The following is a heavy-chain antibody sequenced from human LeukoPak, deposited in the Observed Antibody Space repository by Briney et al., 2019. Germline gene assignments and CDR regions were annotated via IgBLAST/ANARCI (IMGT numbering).Heavy chain of an antibody. V-gene: IGHV4-34*01. D-gene: IGHD3-10*01. CDR2: INHSGST. CDR3: ARVPLATMVRGVPQYYFDY. Sequence: SETLSLTCAVYGGSFSGYYWSWIRQPPGKGLEWIGEINHSGSTNYDPSLKSRVTISVDTSKNQFSLKLSSVTAADTAVYYCARVPLATMVRGVPQYYFDYWGQGTLVTVSS. CDR1: GGSFSGYY. J-gene: IGHJ4*02.